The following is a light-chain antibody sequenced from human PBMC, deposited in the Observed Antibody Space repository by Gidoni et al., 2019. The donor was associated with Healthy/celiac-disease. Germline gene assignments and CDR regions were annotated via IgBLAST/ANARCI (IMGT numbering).Light chain of an antibody. CDR1: KLGDKY. J-gene: IGLJ2*01. V-gene: IGLV3-1*01. Sequence: SYELTQPPSESVSPGQTASITCSGDKLGDKYACWYQQKPGQSPVLVIYQDSKRPSRIPERFSGSNSGNTATLTISGTQAMDEADYYCQAWDSSTVVFGGGTKLTVL. CDR3: QAWDSSTVV. CDR2: QDS.